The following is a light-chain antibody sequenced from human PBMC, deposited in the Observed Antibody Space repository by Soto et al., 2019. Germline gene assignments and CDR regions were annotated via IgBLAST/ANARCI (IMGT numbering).Light chain of an antibody. CDR2: RAS. CDR1: QSINNW. J-gene: IGKJ1*01. V-gene: IGKV1-5*03. Sequence: DIRITQSPSTLSASVGDRVTITCRASQSINNWLAWYQQKPGKAPKLLIYRASSLENGIPSRFSGRGSGTEFIITTTSLQHDDFATYYCQQYSSDSTFGQGTKVEIK. CDR3: QQYSSDST.